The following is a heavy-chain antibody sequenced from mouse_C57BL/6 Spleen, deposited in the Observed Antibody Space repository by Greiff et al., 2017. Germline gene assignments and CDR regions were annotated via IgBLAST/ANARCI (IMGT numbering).Heavy chain of an antibody. V-gene: IGHV1-72*01. J-gene: IGHJ4*01. CDR2: IDPNSGGT. D-gene: IGHD2-1*01. Sequence: QVHVKQPGAELVKPGASVKLSCKASGYTFTSYWMHWVKQRPGRGLEWIGRIDPNSGGTKYNEKFKSKATLTVDKPSSTAYMQLSSLTSEDSAVYYCARGLYYGNYGYYYAMDYWGQGTSVTVSS. CDR1: GYTFTSYW. CDR3: ARGLYYGNYGYYYAMDY.